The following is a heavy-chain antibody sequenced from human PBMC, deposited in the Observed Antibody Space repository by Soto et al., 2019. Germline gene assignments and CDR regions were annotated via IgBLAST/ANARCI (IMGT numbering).Heavy chain of an antibody. CDR3: ASIAVGGNEYFQH. CDR1: GGSISSYY. V-gene: IGHV4-59*01. D-gene: IGHD6-19*01. J-gene: IGHJ1*01. Sequence: SETLSLTCTVSGGSISSYYWSWIRQPPGKGLEWIGYIYYSGSTNYNPSLKSRVTISVDTSKNQFSLKLSSVTAADTAVYYCASIAVGGNEYFQHWGQGTLVTVS. CDR2: IYYSGST.